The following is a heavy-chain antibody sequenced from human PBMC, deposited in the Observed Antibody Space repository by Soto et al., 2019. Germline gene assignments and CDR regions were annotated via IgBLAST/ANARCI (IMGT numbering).Heavy chain of an antibody. V-gene: IGHV1-18*04. CDR1: GYTFTSYG. D-gene: IGHD3-22*01. Sequence: ASVKVSCKASGYTFTSYGISWVRQAPGQGLEWMGWISAYNGNTNYAQKLQGRVTMTTDTSTSTAYMELRSLRSDDTAVYYCASYEFTYDSSGYYYFNYWGQGTLVTVSS. CDR2: ISAYNGNT. J-gene: IGHJ4*02. CDR3: ASYEFTYDSSGYYYFNY.